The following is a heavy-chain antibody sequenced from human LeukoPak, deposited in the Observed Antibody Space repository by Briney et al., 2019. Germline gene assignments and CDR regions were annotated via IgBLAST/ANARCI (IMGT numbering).Heavy chain of an antibody. D-gene: IGHD1-26*01. J-gene: IGHJ4*02. V-gene: IGHV3-23*01. CDR2: ISGSGGST. CDR3: AKERLSAGSYSDY. CDR1: GFTFSSYA. Sequence: PGASLRLSCAASGFTFSSYAMSWVRQAPGKGLKCVSAISGSGGSTYYAASVQGRFTISRDNSKNTLYLQMNSLRAEDTAVYYCAKERLSAGSYSDYWGQGTLVTVSS.